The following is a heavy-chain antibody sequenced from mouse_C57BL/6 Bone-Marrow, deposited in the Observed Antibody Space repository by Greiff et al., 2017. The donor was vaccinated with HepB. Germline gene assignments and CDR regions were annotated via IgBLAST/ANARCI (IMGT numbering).Heavy chain of an antibody. Sequence: VKLMESGAELARPGASVKLSCKASGYTFTSYGISWVKQRTGQGLEWIGEIYPRSGNTYYNEKFKGKATLTADKSSSTAYMELRSLTSEDSAVYFCARSGTRAMDYWGQGTSVTVSS. CDR3: ARSGTRAMDY. D-gene: IGHD4-1*01. CDR2: IYPRSGNT. V-gene: IGHV1-81*01. J-gene: IGHJ4*01. CDR1: GYTFTSYG.